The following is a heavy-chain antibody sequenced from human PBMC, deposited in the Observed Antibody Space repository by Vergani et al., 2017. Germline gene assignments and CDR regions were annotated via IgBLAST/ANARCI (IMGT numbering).Heavy chain of an antibody. CDR3: ARYQTRNLPKNGFDP. Sequence: QVQLQESGPGLVKPSQTLSLTCSVSGDSISRGDYYCIWIRQCAGKGLEWIGYIHYSGTIYYNPSLQSRSTISLDTSKNQFSLKLISVTAADTSVYYCARYQTRNLPKNGFDPWGQGTLVTVSS. CDR2: IHYSGTI. V-gene: IGHV4-31*03. CDR1: GDSISRGDYY. J-gene: IGHJ5*02. D-gene: IGHD2-2*01.